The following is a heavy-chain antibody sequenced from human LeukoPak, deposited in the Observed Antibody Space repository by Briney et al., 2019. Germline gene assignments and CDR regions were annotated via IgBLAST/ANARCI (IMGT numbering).Heavy chain of an antibody. J-gene: IGHJ4*02. D-gene: IGHD2-15*01. V-gene: IGHV3-23*01. CDR1: GFTFSSYA. Sequence: GGSLRLSCAASGFTFSSYAMSWVRQAPGKGLEWVSAISGSDGSTYYADSVKGRFTISRDNSKNTLYQQTNSLRAEDTAVYYCANRYCSGGSCYTFDYWGQGTLVTVSS. CDR3: ANRYCSGGSCYTFDY. CDR2: ISGSDGST.